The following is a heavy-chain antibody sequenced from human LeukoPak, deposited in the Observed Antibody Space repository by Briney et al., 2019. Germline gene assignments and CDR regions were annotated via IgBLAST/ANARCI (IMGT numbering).Heavy chain of an antibody. CDR3: AHSMDSSSPEYFQH. CDR1: GFSLSTSGVG. Sequence: ESGPTLVKPTQTLTLTCTFSGFSLSTSGVGVGWIRQPPGKAREWLALIYWNDDKRYSPSLKSRLTITKDTSKNQVVLTMTNMDPVDTATYYCAHSMDSSSPEYFQHWGQGTLVTVSS. J-gene: IGHJ1*01. V-gene: IGHV2-5*01. CDR2: IYWNDDK. D-gene: IGHD6-13*01.